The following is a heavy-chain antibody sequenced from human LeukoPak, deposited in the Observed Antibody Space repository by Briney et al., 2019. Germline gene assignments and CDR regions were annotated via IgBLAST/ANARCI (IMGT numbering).Heavy chain of an antibody. Sequence: PSETLSLTCTVSGGSISSYYWNWIRQPPGKGLEWIGYIYYSGSTNYNPSLKSRVTISVDTSKNQFSLKLSSVTAADTAVYYCARDLENSVVVTAIGYWGQGTLVTVSS. CDR3: ARDLENSVVVTAIGY. J-gene: IGHJ4*02. CDR2: IYYSGST. V-gene: IGHV4-59*01. CDR1: GGSISSYY. D-gene: IGHD2-21*02.